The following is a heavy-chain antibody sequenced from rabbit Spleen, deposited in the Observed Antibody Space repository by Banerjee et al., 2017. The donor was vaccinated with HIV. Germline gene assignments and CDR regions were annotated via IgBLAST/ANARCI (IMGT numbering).Heavy chain of an antibody. J-gene: IGHJ4*01. CDR1: EFSFSRGYY. CDR2: IDPVFGIT. D-gene: IGHD8-1*01. V-gene: IGHV1S43*01. Sequence: QEQLEESGGGLVKPGASLALTCKASEFSFSRGYYMNWVRQAPGKGLEWIGYIDPVFGITYYANWVNGRFSISRENAQNTVFLQMTSLTAADTATYFCARDGAGGSYFALWGPGTLVTVS. CDR3: ARDGAGGSYFAL.